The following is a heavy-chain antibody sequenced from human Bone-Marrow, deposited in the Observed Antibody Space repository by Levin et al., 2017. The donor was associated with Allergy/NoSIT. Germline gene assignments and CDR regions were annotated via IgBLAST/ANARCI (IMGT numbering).Heavy chain of an antibody. D-gene: IGHD3-22*01. CDR3: AKSYDSSGWAFDV. V-gene: IGHV1-69*06. Sequence: GGSLRLSCKASGGSFNTYVITWVRQAPGQGLEWMGRIIPVFGTPKYAQKFKGRVTITADKSTGTAYMELSSLKSEDTAVYYCAKSYDSSGWAFDVWGQGTMVTVSS. J-gene: IGHJ3*01. CDR2: IIPVFGTP. CDR1: GGSFNTYV.